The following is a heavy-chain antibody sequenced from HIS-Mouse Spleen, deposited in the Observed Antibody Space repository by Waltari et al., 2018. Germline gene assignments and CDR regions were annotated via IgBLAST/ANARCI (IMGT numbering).Heavy chain of an antibody. J-gene: IGHJ2*01. Sequence: QLQLQESGPGLVKPSETLSLTCTVSGGSISSSSYYWGWIRQPPGKGLEWNGSIYYSGVTHYNPSLKSRVTISVDTSKNQFSLKLSSVTAADTAVYYCAREIPYSSSWYDWYFDLWGRGTLVTVSS. V-gene: IGHV4-39*07. CDR2: IYYSGVT. CDR3: AREIPYSSSWYDWYFDL. CDR1: GGSISSSSYY. D-gene: IGHD6-13*01.